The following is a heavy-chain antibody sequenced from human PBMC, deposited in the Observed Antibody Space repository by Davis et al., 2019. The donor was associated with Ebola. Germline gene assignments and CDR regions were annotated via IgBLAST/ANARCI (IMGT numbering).Heavy chain of an antibody. CDR1: RYTFTNYY. Sequence: ASVNVSCKASRYTFTNYYMHWVRQAPGQGLEWMGMINPNDGRTNYAQKFQGRVTVNRDTSTTTVYMGLSGLNSEDTALYYCTSPGGQDSGYDVFDIWGQGTMVTVSS. V-gene: IGHV1-46*03. CDR2: INPNDGRT. D-gene: IGHD5-12*01. J-gene: IGHJ3*02. CDR3: TSPGGQDSGYDVFDI.